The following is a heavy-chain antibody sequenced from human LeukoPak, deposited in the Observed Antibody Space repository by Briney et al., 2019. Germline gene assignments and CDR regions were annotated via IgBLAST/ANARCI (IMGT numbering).Heavy chain of an antibody. CDR3: AKGNWFDP. Sequence: GGSLRLSCAASGFTFDDYAMHWVRQAPVKGLEWVSGISWNSGSIGYADSVKGRFTISRDNAKNSLYLQMNSLRAEDTALYYCAKGNWFDPWGQGTLVTVSS. CDR2: ISWNSGSI. CDR1: GFTFDDYA. V-gene: IGHV3-9*01. J-gene: IGHJ5*02.